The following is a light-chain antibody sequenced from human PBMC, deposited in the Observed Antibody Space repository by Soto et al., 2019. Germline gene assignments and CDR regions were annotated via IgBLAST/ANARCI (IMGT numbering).Light chain of an antibody. CDR1: SSDIGSYNF. V-gene: IGLV2-14*01. J-gene: IGLJ2*01. Sequence: QSVLTQPASVSGSPGQSITISCTGTSSDIGSYNFVSWYQQHPGKAPKLMIYDVSNRPSGVSYRFSGSKSGNTASLTISGLQADDEADYYCSSYKTSSTFDFGGGTKLTVL. CDR3: SSYKTSSTFD. CDR2: DVS.